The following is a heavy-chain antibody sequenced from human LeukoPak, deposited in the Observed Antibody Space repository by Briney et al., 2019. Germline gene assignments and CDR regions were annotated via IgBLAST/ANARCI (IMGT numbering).Heavy chain of an antibody. Sequence: PSETLSLTCTVSGGSISSSSYYWGWIRQPPGKGLEWIGSIYYSGSTYYNPSLKSRVTISVDTSKNQFSLKLSSVTAADTAVYYCARHLQDIVVVPAAMSYWGQGTLVTVSS. D-gene: IGHD2-2*01. CDR2: IYYSGST. CDR1: GGSISSSSYY. V-gene: IGHV4-39*01. CDR3: ARHLQDIVVVPAAMSY. J-gene: IGHJ4*02.